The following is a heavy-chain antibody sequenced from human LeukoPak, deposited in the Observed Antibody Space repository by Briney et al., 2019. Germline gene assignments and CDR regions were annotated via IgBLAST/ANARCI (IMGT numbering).Heavy chain of an antibody. Sequence: PGGSLRLSCGASGFIFSSHGMHWVRQPPGKGLEWVAFIQFDGSNKYYADSVKGRFTISRDNSMNTLFMEINSLRAEDTALYYCVKSSDGSTSFDYWGQSTLVTVSS. CDR2: IQFDGSNK. CDR3: VKSSDGSTSFDY. D-gene: IGHD2-2*01. V-gene: IGHV3-30*02. J-gene: IGHJ4*02. CDR1: GFIFSSHG.